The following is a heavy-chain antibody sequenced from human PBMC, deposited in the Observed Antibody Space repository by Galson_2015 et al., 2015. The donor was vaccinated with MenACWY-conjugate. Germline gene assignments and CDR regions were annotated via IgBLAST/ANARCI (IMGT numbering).Heavy chain of an antibody. V-gene: IGHV3-48*01. CDR1: GFTFSTYT. J-gene: IGHJ3*02. Sequence: SLRLSCAASGFTFSTYTMNWVRQTSEKGLEWHSNIRLSNDDIYYADSVKGRFTVSRDNARNSLYLQMNSLRVDDTAVYYCVGDKDFAFDIWGQGTMVTVSS. CDR3: VGDKDFAFDI. CDR2: IRLSNDDI. D-gene: IGHD3-3*01.